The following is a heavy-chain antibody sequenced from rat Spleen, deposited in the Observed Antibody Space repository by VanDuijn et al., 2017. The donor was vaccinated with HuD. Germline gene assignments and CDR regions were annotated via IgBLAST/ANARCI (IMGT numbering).Heavy chain of an antibody. D-gene: IGHD1-7*01. V-gene: IGHV5-7*01. CDR3: ARPSYGYPFAY. J-gene: IGHJ3*01. Sequence: EVQLVESGGGLVQPGRSMKLSCTVSGITFSDYNMAWVRQAPKKGLVWVATITYDGSNSFYRDSVKGRFTISRDNAKSTLYLQMDSLRSEDTATYYCARPSYGYPFAYWGQGTLVTVSS. CDR1: GITFSDYN. CDR2: ITYDGSNS.